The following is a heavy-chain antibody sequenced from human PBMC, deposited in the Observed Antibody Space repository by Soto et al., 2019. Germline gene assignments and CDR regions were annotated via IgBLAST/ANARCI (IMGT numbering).Heavy chain of an antibody. CDR2: IKQDGSEK. D-gene: IGHD6-19*01. V-gene: IGHV3-7*05. J-gene: IGHJ1*01. Sequence: GGSLRLSCAASGFTFSSYWMSWVRQAPGEGLEWVANIKQDGSEKYYVDSVKGRFTISRDNAKNSLYLQMNSLRAEDTAVYYCARDSTFHSGWGSFFQHWGQGTLVTVSS. CDR3: ARDSTFHSGWGSFFQH. CDR1: GFTFSSYW.